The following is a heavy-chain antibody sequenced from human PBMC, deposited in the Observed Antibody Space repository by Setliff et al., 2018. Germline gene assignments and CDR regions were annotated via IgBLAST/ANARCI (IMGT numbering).Heavy chain of an antibody. CDR1: GGSITGHY. CDR3: ARWMEYYQRDNRGEGGMDV. V-gene: IGHV4-59*11. J-gene: IGHJ6*03. D-gene: IGHD2-2*01. Sequence: PSETLSLTCSVSGGSITGHYWSWIRQTPGKGLEWIGYSHYTGSPNYKNPSLASRATISVDSAKNQVSLRLSSVTAADPAVYYCARWMEYYQRDNRGEGGMDVWGKGTTVTVSS. CDR2: SHYTGSP.